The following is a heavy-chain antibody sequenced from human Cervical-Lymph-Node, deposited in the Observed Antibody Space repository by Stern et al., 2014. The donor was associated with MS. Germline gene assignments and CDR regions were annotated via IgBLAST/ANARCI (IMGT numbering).Heavy chain of an antibody. CDR1: GLSFSNSD. CDR3: AREVWSGYPDFYYGMDV. D-gene: IGHD3-3*01. J-gene: IGHJ6*02. Sequence: VQLVESGGGLVRPGGSLRLSCSASGLSFSNSDMTWVRQVPGEGLQWVSSISNGGRNIYYADSVRGRFTISRDNAKNSLYLQMNSLRDDDTAVYYCAREVWSGYPDFYYGMDVWGQGTTVTVSS. CDR2: ISNGGRNI. V-gene: IGHV3-21*01.